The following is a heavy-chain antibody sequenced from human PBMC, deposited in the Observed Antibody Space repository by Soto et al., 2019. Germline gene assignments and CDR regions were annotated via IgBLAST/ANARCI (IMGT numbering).Heavy chain of an antibody. Sequence: APGQGLEWMGWISAYNGNTNYAQKLQGRVTMTTDTSTSTAYMELRSLRSDDTAVYYCARDTSTYYDFWSGYFGYYFDYWGQGTLVTVSS. D-gene: IGHD3-3*01. J-gene: IGHJ4*02. CDR2: ISAYNGNT. V-gene: IGHV1-18*01. CDR3: ARDTSTYYDFWSGYFGYYFDY.